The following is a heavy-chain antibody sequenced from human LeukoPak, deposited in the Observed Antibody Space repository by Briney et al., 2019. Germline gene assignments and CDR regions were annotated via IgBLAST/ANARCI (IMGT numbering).Heavy chain of an antibody. CDR2: IYPADPDT. CDR3: VTLGFWSGYFDN. D-gene: IGHD3-3*01. CDR1: GYSLTSYW. J-gene: IGHJ4*02. V-gene: IGHV5-51*01. Sequence: GESLKISCKGSGYSLTSYWIGWVRQMPGKGLEWMGIIYPADPDTRYSPSFQGQVTISADKSISTAYLQWSSLKASDTAMYYCVTLGFWSGYFDNWGQGTLVTVSS.